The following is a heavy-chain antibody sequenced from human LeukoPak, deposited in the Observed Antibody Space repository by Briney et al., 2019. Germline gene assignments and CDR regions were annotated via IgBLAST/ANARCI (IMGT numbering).Heavy chain of an antibody. D-gene: IGHD6-19*01. Sequence: GGSLRLSCAASGFTFSSYGMHRVRQAPGKGLEWVAVIWYDGSNKYYADSVKGRFTISRDNSKNTLYLQMNSLRAEDTAVYYCARDTVSRGLVLGDYYYGMDVWGQGTTVTVSS. CDR3: ARDTVSRGLVLGDYYYGMDV. CDR2: IWYDGSNK. J-gene: IGHJ6*02. V-gene: IGHV3-33*01. CDR1: GFTFSSYG.